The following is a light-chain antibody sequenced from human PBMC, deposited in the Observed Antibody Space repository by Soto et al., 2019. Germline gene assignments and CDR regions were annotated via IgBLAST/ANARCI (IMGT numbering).Light chain of an antibody. Sequence: DIQMTQSPSSLSASVGDRVTITCRASQGISSWLAWYQQKPGKAPKSLIYGASSLQGGVPSRFGGSGSGTDFTLTISSLQPDDFATDYCQQDDSNPLTFGGGTKVEIK. CDR2: GAS. CDR3: QQDDSNPLT. CDR1: QGISSW. V-gene: IGKV1D-16*01. J-gene: IGKJ4*01.